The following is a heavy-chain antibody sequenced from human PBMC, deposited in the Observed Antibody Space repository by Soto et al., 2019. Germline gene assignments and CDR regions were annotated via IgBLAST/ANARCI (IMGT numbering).Heavy chain of an antibody. CDR2: ISSSSSYI. D-gene: IGHD6-6*01. V-gene: IGHV3-21*01. J-gene: IGHJ3*02. Sequence: GGSLRLSCAASGFTFSSYSMNWVRQAPGKGLEWVSSISSSSSYIYYADSVKGRFTISRDNAKNSLYLQMNSLRAEDTAVYYCARVRDYEAARPDAFYIWGQLTMVTVSS. CDR3: ARVRDYEAARPDAFYI. CDR1: GFTFSSYS.